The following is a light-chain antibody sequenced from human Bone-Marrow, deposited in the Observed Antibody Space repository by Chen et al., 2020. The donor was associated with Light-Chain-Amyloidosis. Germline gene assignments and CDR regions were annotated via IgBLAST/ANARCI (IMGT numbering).Light chain of an antibody. CDR1: NIGSTS. Sequence: SYVLTQPSSVSVAPGQTATIACGGNNIGSTSVHWYQQTPGQAPLLVVYVDRDRSSGIPERLSGSDPGNTATLTISRVEAGDEADYYCQVWDRSSDRPVFGGGTKLTVL. J-gene: IGLJ3*02. CDR3: QVWDRSSDRPV. CDR2: VDR. V-gene: IGLV3-21*02.